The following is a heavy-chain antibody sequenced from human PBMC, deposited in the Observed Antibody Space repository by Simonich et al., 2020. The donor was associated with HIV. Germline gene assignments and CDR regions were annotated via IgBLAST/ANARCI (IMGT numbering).Heavy chain of an antibody. D-gene: IGHD3-3*01. CDR2: SSCSGGST. J-gene: IGHJ4*02. CDR1: GFTFSSYA. CDR3: AKDRYYNFWSGYYDY. Sequence: EVQLLESGGGLVQPGGSLRLSCAASGFTFSSYAMSWVRQAPGKGLEWVSASSCSGGSTYYADSVKGRFTISRDNSKNTLYLQMNSLRAEDTAVYYCAKDRYYNFWSGYYDYWGQGTLVTVSS. V-gene: IGHV3-23*01.